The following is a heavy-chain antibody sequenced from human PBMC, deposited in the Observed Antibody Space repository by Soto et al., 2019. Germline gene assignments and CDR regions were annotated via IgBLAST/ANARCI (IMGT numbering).Heavy chain of an antibody. V-gene: IGHV4-59*01. J-gene: IGHJ4*02. CDR3: ARDRASYSSGWYFDY. CDR2: IYYSGST. Sequence: SETLSLTCTVSGGSIISYHWSWIRQPPGKGLEWIGYIYYSGSTNYNPSLKSRVTISVDTSKNQFSLKLSSVTAADTAVYYCARDRASYSSGWYFDYWGQGTLVTVSS. D-gene: IGHD6-19*01. CDR1: GGSIISYH.